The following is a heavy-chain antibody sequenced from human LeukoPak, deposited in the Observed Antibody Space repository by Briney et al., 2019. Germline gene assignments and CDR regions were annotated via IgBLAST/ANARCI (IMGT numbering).Heavy chain of an antibody. CDR2: TYTSGST. D-gene: IGHD3-9*01. CDR1: GGSISSGSYY. V-gene: IGHV4-61*02. J-gene: IGHJ5*02. CDR3: ARDLLTGYPGNWFDP. Sequence: SETLSLTCTVSGGSISSGSYYWSWIRQPAGKGLEWIGRIYTYTSGSTNYNPSLKSRVTISLDTSKNQFSLKLSSVTAADTAVYYCARDLLTGYPGNWFDPWGQGTLVTVSS.